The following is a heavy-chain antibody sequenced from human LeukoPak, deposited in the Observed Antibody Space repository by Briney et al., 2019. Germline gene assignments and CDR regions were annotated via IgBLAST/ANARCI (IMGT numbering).Heavy chain of an antibody. Sequence: ASVKVSCKVSGYTLTELSMHWVRQAPGKGLEWMGGFDPEDGETIYAQKFQGRVTMTEDTSTDTAYMELSSLRSEDTAVYYCATVYSSSSHKRFDYWGQGTLVTVSS. CDR2: FDPEDGET. J-gene: IGHJ4*02. D-gene: IGHD6-6*01. V-gene: IGHV1-24*01. CDR3: ATVYSSSSHKRFDY. CDR1: GYTLTELS.